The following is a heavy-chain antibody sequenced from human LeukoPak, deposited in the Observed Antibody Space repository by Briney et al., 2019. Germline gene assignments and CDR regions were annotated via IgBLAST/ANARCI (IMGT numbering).Heavy chain of an antibody. J-gene: IGHJ3*02. D-gene: IGHD5-24*01. V-gene: IGHV4-61*02. Sequence: KPSETLSLTCTVSGNSISSGDNYWSWIRQPAGKGLEWIGRIYTSGSTNYNPSLKSRVTISGDTSKNQFSLRLSSVTAADTAVYYCARDGYNPVAFDIWGQGTVVTVSS. CDR1: GNSISSGDNY. CDR3: ARDGYNPVAFDI. CDR2: IYTSGST.